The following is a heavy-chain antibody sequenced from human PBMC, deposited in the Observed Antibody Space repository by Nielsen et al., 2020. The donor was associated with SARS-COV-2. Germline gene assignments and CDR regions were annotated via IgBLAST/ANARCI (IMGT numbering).Heavy chain of an antibody. CDR2: IYYSGST. V-gene: IGHV4-59*13. J-gene: IGHJ4*02. CDR3: ASGPYSSGWYYFDY. D-gene: IGHD6-19*01. Sequence: PGKGLEWIGYIYYSGSTNYNPSLKSRVTISVDTSKNQFSLKLSSVTAADTAVYYCASGPYSSGWYYFDYWGQGTLVTVSS.